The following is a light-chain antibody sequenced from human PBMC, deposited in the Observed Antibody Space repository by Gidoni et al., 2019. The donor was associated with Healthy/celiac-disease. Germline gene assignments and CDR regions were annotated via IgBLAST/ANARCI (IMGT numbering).Light chain of an antibody. Sequence: QSVLTQPPSVSGAPGQRVAITCTGSSSNIGAGYDVHWYQQLPGRAPKLLVYGNSNRPSGVPDRFSGSKSGTSASLAITRLQAEDEADYYCQSYDSSLSGSVFGGGTKLTVL. J-gene: IGLJ2*01. CDR3: QSYDSSLSGSV. CDR2: GNS. V-gene: IGLV1-40*01. CDR1: SSNIGAGYD.